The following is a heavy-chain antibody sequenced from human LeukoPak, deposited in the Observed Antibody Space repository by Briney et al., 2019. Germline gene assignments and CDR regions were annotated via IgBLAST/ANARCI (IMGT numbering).Heavy chain of an antibody. J-gene: IGHJ4*02. V-gene: IGHV1-69*04. D-gene: IGHD4-17*01. Sequence: SVKVSCKASGGTFSSYGINWVRQAPGQGLEWMGRIFPILGAPNYAQKFQGRVTITADKSSTTAYMELSSLRSEDTAMYFCARSYGKGSTGPYKDYWGQGTLVTVSA. CDR2: IFPILGAP. CDR1: GGTFSSYG. CDR3: ARSYGKGSTGPYKDY.